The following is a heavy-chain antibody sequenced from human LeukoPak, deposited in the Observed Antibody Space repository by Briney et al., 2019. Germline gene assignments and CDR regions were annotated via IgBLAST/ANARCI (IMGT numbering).Heavy chain of an antibody. Sequence: GGSLRLSCAASGFTFSSYAMSWVRQAPAKGLEWVSSISGSGGSTYYADSVKGRFTISRDNSKNTLYLRMNSLRAEDTAVYYCAKYLSGIAVAGKVLLIPDPFDYWGQGTLVTVSS. J-gene: IGHJ4*02. V-gene: IGHV3-23*01. CDR3: AKYLSGIAVAGKVLLIPDPFDY. CDR2: ISGSGGST. CDR1: GFTFSSYA. D-gene: IGHD6-19*01.